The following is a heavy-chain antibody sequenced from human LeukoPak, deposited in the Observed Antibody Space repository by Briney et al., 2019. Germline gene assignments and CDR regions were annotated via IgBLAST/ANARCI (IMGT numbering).Heavy chain of an antibody. V-gene: IGHV1-18*01. CDR3: ARRCCSSTSCYTNWFDP. J-gene: IGHJ5*02. Sequence: SVKVSCKASGYTFSTYGISWVRQAPGQGLEWMGWISAYNGHTKYAQRLQGRVTMTTDTSTSTAYMELRSLRSDDTAVYYCARRCCSSTSCYTNWFDPWGQGTLVTVSS. CDR2: ISAYNGHT. CDR1: GYTFSTYG. D-gene: IGHD2-2*02.